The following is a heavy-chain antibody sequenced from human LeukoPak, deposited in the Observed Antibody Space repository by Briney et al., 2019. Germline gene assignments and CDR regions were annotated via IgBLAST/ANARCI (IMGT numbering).Heavy chain of an antibody. CDR1: GGSISSGGYY. Sequence: SQTLSLTCTVSGGSISSGGYYWTWIRQHPEKGLEWIGYIYYGGSTYYNPSLRSRVTISLDTSKSHFSLKLTSLTAADTALYYCARGRSSAPGLFDYWGQGTLVTVSS. J-gene: IGHJ4*02. V-gene: IGHV4-31*03. CDR3: ARGRSSAPGLFDY. CDR2: IYYGGST. D-gene: IGHD6-13*01.